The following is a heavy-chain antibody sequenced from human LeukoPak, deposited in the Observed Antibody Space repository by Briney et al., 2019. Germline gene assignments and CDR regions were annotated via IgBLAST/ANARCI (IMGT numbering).Heavy chain of an antibody. J-gene: IGHJ4*02. D-gene: IGHD3-3*01. V-gene: IGHV3-23*01. CDR3: AKERNYDLWVDY. CDR2: VSGSGGST. Sequence: PGGSLRLSCAASGFTFSSYATSWVRQAPGKGLEWVATVSGSGGSTYHADSVKGRFTFSRDISKDTLFLQLNSLRAEDTAVYYCAKERNYDLWVDYWGQGTLVTVSS. CDR1: GFTFSSYA.